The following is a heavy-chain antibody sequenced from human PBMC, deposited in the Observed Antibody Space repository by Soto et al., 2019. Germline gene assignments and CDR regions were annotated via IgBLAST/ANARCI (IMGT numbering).Heavy chain of an antibody. V-gene: IGHV3-30*18. CDR1: GFTFSSYG. Sequence: QVQLVESGGGVVQPGRSLRLSCAASGFTFSSYGMHWVRQAPGKGLEWVAVISYDGSNKYYADSVKGRFTIPRDNSKNTLYLQMKSLRAEDTAVYYCAKERDIVVVVAPLNYWGQGTLVTVSS. J-gene: IGHJ4*02. CDR2: ISYDGSNK. D-gene: IGHD2-15*01. CDR3: AKERDIVVVVAPLNY.